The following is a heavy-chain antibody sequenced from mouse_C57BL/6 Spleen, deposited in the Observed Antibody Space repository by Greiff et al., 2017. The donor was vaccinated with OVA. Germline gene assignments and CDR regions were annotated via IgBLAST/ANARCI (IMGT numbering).Heavy chain of an antibody. CDR1: GFNIKDYY. CDR2: IDPEDGDT. Sequence: VQLQQSGAELVRPGASVKLSCTASGFNIKDYYMHWVKQRPEQGLEWIGRIDPEDGDTDYAPKFQGKATMTADTSSNTAYLQLSSLTSEDSAVYYCARSGSSSYWYFDVWGTGTTVTVSS. V-gene: IGHV14-1*01. D-gene: IGHD1-1*01. J-gene: IGHJ1*03. CDR3: ARSGSSSYWYFDV.